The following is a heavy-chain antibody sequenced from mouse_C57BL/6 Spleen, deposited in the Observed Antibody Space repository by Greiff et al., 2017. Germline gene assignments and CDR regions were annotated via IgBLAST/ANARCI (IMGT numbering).Heavy chain of an antibody. Sequence: EVKLVESGGGLVKPGGSLKLSCAASGFTFSDYGMHWVRQAPEKGLEWVAYISSGSSTIYYADTVKGRFTISRDNAKNTLFLQMTSLRSEDTAMYYCAREGGDDWYFDVWGTGTTVTVSS. D-gene: IGHD3-3*01. V-gene: IGHV5-17*01. CDR3: AREGGDDWYFDV. CDR1: GFTFSDYG. CDR2: ISSGSSTI. J-gene: IGHJ1*03.